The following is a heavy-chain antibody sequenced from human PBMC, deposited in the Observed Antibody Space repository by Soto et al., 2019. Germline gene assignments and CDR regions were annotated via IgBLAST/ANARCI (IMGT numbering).Heavy chain of an antibody. CDR3: ARDPMTGYLQFDY. Sequence: QVQLVQSGAEVKKPGASVKVSCKASGYTFTSYGISWVRQAPGQGLELIGWISAYNGNTNYAHKFQGRVTMATDICTSPAYMELRSLRSDDTAVYYCARDPMTGYLQFDYWCQGTLVTVSS. V-gene: IGHV1-18*01. J-gene: IGHJ4*02. CDR1: GYTFTSYG. D-gene: IGHD3-9*01. CDR2: ISAYNGNT.